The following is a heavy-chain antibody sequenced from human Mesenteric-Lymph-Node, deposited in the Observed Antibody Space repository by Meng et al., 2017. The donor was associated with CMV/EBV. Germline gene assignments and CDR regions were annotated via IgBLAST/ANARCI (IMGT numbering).Heavy chain of an antibody. V-gene: IGHV1-8*02. J-gene: IGHJ4*02. CDR2: MNPNSGNT. CDR3: ARAPLYGSGSYGPYSL. D-gene: IGHD3-10*01. Sequence: ASVKVSCKASGYTFTGYYMHWVRQAPGQGLEWMGWMNPNSGNTGYAQKFQGRVTMTRNTSISTAYMELSSLRSEDTAVYYCARAPLYGSGSYGPYSLWGQGTLVTVSS. CDR1: GYTFTGYY.